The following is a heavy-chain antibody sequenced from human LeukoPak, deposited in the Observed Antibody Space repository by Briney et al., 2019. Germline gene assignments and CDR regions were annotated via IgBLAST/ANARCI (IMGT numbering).Heavy chain of an antibody. CDR3: ARVGVVVPAALINWFDP. CDR2: ISSSSSYI. D-gene: IGHD2-2*01. V-gene: IGHV3-21*01. J-gene: IGHJ5*02. CDR1: GFTFSSYS. Sequence: PGGSLRLSCAASGFTFSSYSMNWVRQAPGKGLEWVSSISSSSSYIYYADSVKGRFTISRDNVKNSLYLQMNSLRAEDTAVYYCARVGVVVPAALINWFDPWGQGTLVTVSS.